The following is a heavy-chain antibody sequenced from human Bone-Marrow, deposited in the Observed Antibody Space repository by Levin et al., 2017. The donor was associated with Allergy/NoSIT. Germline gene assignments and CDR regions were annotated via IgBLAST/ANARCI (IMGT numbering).Heavy chain of an antibody. V-gene: IGHV3-30*18. CDR2: ISYDGSNK. D-gene: IGHD2-15*01. CDR3: AKDLQRYCSGGSCYLDY. Sequence: SCAASGFTFSSYGMHWVRQAPGKGLEWVAVISYDGSNKYYADSVKGRFTISRDNSKNTLYLQMNSLRAEDTAVYYCAKDLQRYCSGGSCYLDYWGQGTLVTVSS. J-gene: IGHJ4*02. CDR1: GFTFSSYG.